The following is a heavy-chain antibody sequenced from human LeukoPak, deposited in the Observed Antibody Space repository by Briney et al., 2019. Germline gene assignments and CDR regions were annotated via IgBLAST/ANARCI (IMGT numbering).Heavy chain of an antibody. Sequence: GGSLRLSCAASGFTFSSYAMSWVRQAPGKGLEWVSAVSGSGGSTYYADSVKGRFTISSDNSKNTLYLQMNSLRAEDTAVYYCAKPPYYYDSSGDDYWGQGTLVTVSS. D-gene: IGHD3-22*01. CDR3: AKPPYYYDSSGDDY. CDR1: GFTFSSYA. V-gene: IGHV3-23*01. CDR2: VSGSGGST. J-gene: IGHJ4*02.